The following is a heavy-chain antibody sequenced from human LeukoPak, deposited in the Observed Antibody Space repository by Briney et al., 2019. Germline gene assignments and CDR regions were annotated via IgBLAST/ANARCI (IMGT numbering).Heavy chain of an antibody. J-gene: IGHJ4*02. V-gene: IGHV1-18*01. CDR2: ISAHNGNT. CDR3: ARVRIAAAGKTWLDY. D-gene: IGHD6-13*01. Sequence: AASVKVSCKASGYTFTSYGISWVRQAPGQGLEWMGWISAHNGNTNYAQKLQGRVTMTTDTSTSTAYMELRSLRSDDTAVYYCARVRIAAAGKTWLDYWGQGTLVTVSS. CDR1: GYTFTSYG.